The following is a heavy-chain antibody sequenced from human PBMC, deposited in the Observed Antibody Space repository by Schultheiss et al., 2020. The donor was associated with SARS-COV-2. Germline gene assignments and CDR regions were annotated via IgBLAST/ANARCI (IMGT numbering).Heavy chain of an antibody. CDR1: GFTFSSYW. CDR3: ARDNAPNSGSYHRYYYYYGMDV. J-gene: IGHJ6*02. CDR2: IKSKTDGGTT. V-gene: IGHV3-15*01. D-gene: IGHD1-26*01. Sequence: GESLKISCAASGFTFSSYWMSWVRQAPGKGLEWVGRIKSKTDGGTTDYAAPVKGRFTISRDDSKNTLYLQMNSLKTEDTAVYYCARDNAPNSGSYHRYYYYYGMDVWGQGTTVTVSS.